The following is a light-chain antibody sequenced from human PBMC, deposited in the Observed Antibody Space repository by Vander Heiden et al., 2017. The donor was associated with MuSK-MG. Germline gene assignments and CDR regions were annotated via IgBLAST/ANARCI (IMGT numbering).Light chain of an antibody. CDR2: QDT. V-gene: IGLV3-1*01. CDR3: QAWESNSFVV. J-gene: IGLJ2*01. CDR1: KLGGKY. Sequence: SFDLSQPPLVSVSPGQTASIPCSGDKLGGKYVSWYQQKPGQPPLLLIHQDTKRPSGIPDRFSGSNSGNTATLTISGTKPLDEADYYGQAWESNSFVVFGGGTKVTVL.